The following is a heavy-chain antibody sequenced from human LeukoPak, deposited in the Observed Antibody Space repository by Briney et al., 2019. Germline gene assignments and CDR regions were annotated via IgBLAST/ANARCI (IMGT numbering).Heavy chain of an antibody. D-gene: IGHD3-10*01. CDR2: ISSSGSTI. CDR3: ARVVTYYYGSGTGNAFDI. CDR1: GFTFSSYE. J-gene: IGHJ3*02. V-gene: IGHV3-48*03. Sequence: PGGSLRLSCAASGFTFSSYEMNRVRQAPGKGLEWVSYISSSGSTIYYADSVKGRFTISRDNAKNSLYLQMNSLRAEDTAVYYCARVVTYYYGSGTGNAFDIWGQGTMVTVSS.